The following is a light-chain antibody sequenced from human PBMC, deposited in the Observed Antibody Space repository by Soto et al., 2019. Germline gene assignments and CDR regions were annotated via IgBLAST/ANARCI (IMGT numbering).Light chain of an antibody. CDR2: GAS. V-gene: IGKV3-20*01. Sequence: EIVLTQSPGTLSLSPGERATLSCRASQSVSNNYLAWYQQKPGQAPRLLIYGASNRATGIAARFSGSGSGTEFTLTINRLDPEDFAVYYCRQYGGSPPYTFGQGTKADIK. CDR3: RQYGGSPPYT. J-gene: IGKJ2*01. CDR1: QSVSNNY.